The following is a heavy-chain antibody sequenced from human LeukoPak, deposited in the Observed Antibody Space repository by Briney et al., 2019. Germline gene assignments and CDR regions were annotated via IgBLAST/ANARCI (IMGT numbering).Heavy chain of an antibody. J-gene: IGHJ5*02. CDR2: IFHSGST. Sequence: SQTLSLTCVVSGNSISSGAYSWSWIRQPPGKGLEWIGYIFHSGSTFYNPSLKSRVTISVDNSKNQFSLRLSSVTAADTAVYYCARELWFANAPGSWLDPWGQGTLVTVSS. V-gene: IGHV4-30-2*01. CDR1: GNSISSGAYS. D-gene: IGHD3-10*01. CDR3: ARELWFANAPGSWLDP.